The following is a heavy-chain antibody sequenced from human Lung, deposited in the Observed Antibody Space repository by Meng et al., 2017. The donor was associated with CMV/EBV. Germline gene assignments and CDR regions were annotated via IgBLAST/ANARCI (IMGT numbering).Heavy chain of an antibody. CDR3: ARHQNGGTYPLDY. J-gene: IGHJ4*02. Sequence: QVQLQGPGPGLVKPSETLSLTCAVSGGSISTYYWSWIRQPPGKGLEWIGNNYYSGSTNYNPSLASRVTISVDSSKNQFSLKLSSVTAADTAVYYCARHQNGGTYPLDYWGQGTLVTASS. CDR1: GGSISTYY. CDR2: NYYSGST. D-gene: IGHD3-16*02. V-gene: IGHV4-59*08.